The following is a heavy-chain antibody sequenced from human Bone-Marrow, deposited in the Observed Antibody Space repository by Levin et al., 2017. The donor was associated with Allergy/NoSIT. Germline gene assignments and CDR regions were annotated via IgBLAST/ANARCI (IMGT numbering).Heavy chain of an antibody. CDR3: AKSHSSSWYPSLLRN. CDR1: GFTFSSYG. D-gene: IGHD6-13*01. Sequence: GGSLRLSCAASGFTFSSYGMHWVRQAPGKGLEWVAVISYDGSNKYYADSVKGRFTISRDNSKNTLYLQMNSLRAEDTAVYYCAKSHSSSWYPSLLRNWGQGTLVTVSS. J-gene: IGHJ4*02. CDR2: ISYDGSNK. V-gene: IGHV3-30*18.